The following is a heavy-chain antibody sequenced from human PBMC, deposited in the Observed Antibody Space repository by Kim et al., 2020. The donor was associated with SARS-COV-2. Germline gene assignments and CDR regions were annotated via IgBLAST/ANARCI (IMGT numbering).Heavy chain of an antibody. D-gene: IGHD3-10*01. CDR2: INQDGSGK. V-gene: IGHV3-7*03. CDR3: ARDREYYYGSRGTQIAYYSDY. Sequence: GGSLRLSCQASGFIYTNYWMSWVRQAPGKGLEWVANINQDGSGKNYVDSVKGRFTVSRDNAKSSLYLQMNSLGAEDTAVYYCARDREYYYGSRGTQIAYYSDYWGQGTLVTVSS. CDR1: GFIYTNYW. J-gene: IGHJ4*02.